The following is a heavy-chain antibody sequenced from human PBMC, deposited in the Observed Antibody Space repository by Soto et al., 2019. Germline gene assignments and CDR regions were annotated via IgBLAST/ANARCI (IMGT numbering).Heavy chain of an antibody. J-gene: IGHJ4*02. CDR2: ISAYNGNT. CDR3: AKKCGSWSYSDY. D-gene: IGHD3-10*01. CDR1: GYTFTSYG. Sequence: QVQLVQSGAEVKKPGASVKVSCKASGYTFTSYGINWVRQAPGQGLERMGWISAYNGNTNYAQRLQGRVTMTTDTSTSTADKERGSLSSDDTAVYSFAKKCGSWSYSDYWGQGTLVTVSS. V-gene: IGHV1-18*01.